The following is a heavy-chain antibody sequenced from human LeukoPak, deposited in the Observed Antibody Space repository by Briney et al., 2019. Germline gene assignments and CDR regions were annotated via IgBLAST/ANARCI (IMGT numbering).Heavy chain of an antibody. CDR2: IYTSGST. V-gene: IGHV4-4*07. D-gene: IGHD3/OR15-3a*01. CDR1: GGSISSYY. J-gene: IGHJ5*02. Sequence: SETLSLTCTVSGGSISSYYWSWIRQPTGKGLEWIGRIYTSGSTNYNPSLKSRVTMSVDTSKNQFSLKLSSVTAADTAVYYCAREFWAAPSENWFDPWGQGTLVTVSS. CDR3: AREFWAAPSENWFDP.